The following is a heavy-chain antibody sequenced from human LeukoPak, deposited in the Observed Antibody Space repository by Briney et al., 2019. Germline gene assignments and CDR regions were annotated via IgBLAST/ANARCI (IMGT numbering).Heavy chain of an antibody. Sequence: PGGSLRLSCAASGFTFSSYAMSWVRQAPGKGLEWVSAISGSGGSTYYADSVKGRFTISRDNSKNTLYLQMNSLRAEDTAVYYSYSSADFQGPYYMDVWSKGTTVTVSS. CDR1: GFTFSSYA. CDR3: YSSADFQGPYYMDV. CDR2: ISGSGGST. D-gene: IGHD2-15*01. J-gene: IGHJ6*03. V-gene: IGHV3-23*01.